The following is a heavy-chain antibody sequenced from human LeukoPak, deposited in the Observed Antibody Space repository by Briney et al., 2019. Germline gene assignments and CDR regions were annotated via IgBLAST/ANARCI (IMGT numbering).Heavy chain of an antibody. Sequence: SETLSLTCAVYGGPFSGYYWSWIRQSPGKGLEWIGEINHSGSTNYNPSLKSRVTISVDTSKNQFSLKLSSVTAADTAVYYCARNPSHYSSVDYWGQGTLVTVSS. J-gene: IGHJ4*02. D-gene: IGHD4-11*01. CDR3: ARNPSHYSSVDY. CDR2: INHSGST. CDR1: GGPFSGYY. V-gene: IGHV4-34*01.